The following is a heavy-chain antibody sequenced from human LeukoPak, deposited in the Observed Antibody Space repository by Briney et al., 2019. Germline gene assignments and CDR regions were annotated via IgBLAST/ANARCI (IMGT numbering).Heavy chain of an antibody. V-gene: IGHV1-2*02. Sequence: GASVKVSCKASGYTFTGYYVHWVRQAPGQGLEWMGWINPNSGDTHYAQKFQGRVTMTRDTPISTSISTAYMELSRLRSDDTAVYYCTIAAAGGGYPHYYYYYGMDVWGQGTTVTVSS. CDR1: GYTFTGYY. D-gene: IGHD6-13*01. CDR3: TIAAAGGGYPHYYYYYGMDV. J-gene: IGHJ6*02. CDR2: INPNSGDT.